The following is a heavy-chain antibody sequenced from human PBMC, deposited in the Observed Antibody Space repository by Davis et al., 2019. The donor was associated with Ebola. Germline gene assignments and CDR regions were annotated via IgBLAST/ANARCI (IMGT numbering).Heavy chain of an antibody. J-gene: IGHJ4*02. Sequence: GESLKISCAASGFTFSSYGMHWVRQAPGKGLEWVAVISYDGSNKYYADSVKGRFTISRDNSKNTLYLQMNSLRAEDTAVYYCAKVGNGYWGQGTLVTVSS. CDR1: GFTFSSYG. CDR2: ISYDGSNK. CDR3: AKVGNGY. D-gene: IGHD4-23*01. V-gene: IGHV3-30*18.